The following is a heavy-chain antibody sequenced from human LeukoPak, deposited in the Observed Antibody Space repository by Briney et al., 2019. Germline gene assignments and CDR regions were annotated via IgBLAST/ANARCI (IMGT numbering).Heavy chain of an antibody. CDR2: IYYSGST. D-gene: IGHD3-22*01. CDR1: GGSISSSSYY. Sequence: SETLSLTCTVSGGSISSSSYYWGWIRQPPGQGLEWIGSIYYSGSTYYNPSLKSRVTISVDTSKNQFSLKLSSVTAADTAVYYCAKDYYDSSGSFDYWGQGTLVTVSS. J-gene: IGHJ4*02. V-gene: IGHV4-39*02. CDR3: AKDYYDSSGSFDY.